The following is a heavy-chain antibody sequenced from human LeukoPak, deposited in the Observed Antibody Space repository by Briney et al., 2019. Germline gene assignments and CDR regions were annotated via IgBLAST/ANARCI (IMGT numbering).Heavy chain of an antibody. CDR2: NYYTGTT. CDR1: SGSITSYY. CDR3: AGAPNRHYFDY. Sequence: SETLSLTCTVSSGSITSYYWSWIRQPPRKGLEYIGHNYYTGTTDYNPSLMSRVTMSVETSKNQFSLRLISVTASDTAVYFCAGAPNRHYFDYWGQGTLVAVSS. J-gene: IGHJ4*02. V-gene: IGHV4-59*01.